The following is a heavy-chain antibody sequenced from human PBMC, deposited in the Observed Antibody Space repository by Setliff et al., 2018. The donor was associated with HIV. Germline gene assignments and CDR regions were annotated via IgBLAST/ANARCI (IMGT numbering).Heavy chain of an antibody. D-gene: IGHD1-26*01. CDR2: IYYSGST. CDR3: ARGRTGHDY. V-gene: IGHV4-39*01. CDR1: GGSISNSRYY. Sequence: LSLTCTVSGGSISNSRYYWSWIRQPPGKGLEWIGSIYYSGSTYYNPSLKSRVTISVDTSKNQFSLKLNSVTAADTAVYYCARGRTGHDYWGQGTLVTVSS. J-gene: IGHJ4*02.